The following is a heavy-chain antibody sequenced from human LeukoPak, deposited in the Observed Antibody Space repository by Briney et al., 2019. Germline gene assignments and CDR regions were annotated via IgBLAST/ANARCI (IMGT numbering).Heavy chain of an antibody. J-gene: IGHJ3*02. CDR2: IYSGGST. CDR3: ARNDYSSSYDAFDI. Sequence: GGSLRLFCAPSGFTVSSNYMSWVRQAPGKGLEWVSVIYSGGSTYYADSVKGRFTISRDNSKNTLYLQMNSLRAEDTAVYYCARNDYSSSYDAFDIWGQGTMVTVSS. V-gene: IGHV3-66*01. D-gene: IGHD6-6*01. CDR1: GFTVSSNY.